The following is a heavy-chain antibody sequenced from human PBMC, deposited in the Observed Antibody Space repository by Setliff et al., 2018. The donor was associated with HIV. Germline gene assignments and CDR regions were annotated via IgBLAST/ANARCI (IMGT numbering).Heavy chain of an antibody. J-gene: IGHJ3*02. CDR3: ARPRVGDDAFNI. Sequence: SETLSLTCTVSGGSISSGSYYWSWIRQPAGKGLEWIGRIHTSGNTNYNPSLKSRLSISLDTSKNQFSLSLTTVTAADTAVYFCARPRVGDDAFNIWSQGTLVTVSS. CDR1: GGSISSGSYY. V-gene: IGHV4-61*02. CDR2: IHTSGNT.